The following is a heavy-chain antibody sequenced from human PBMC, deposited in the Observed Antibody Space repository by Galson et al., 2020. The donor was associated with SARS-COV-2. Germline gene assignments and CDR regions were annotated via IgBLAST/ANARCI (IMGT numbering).Heavy chain of an antibody. D-gene: IGHD2-15*01. CDR3: ATAGQQPCSGGSCYPKFDY. J-gene: IGHJ4*02. CDR2: IYSSGAT. V-gene: IGHV4-59*01. CDR1: GGSISSYY. Sequence: ASEPLSLPCTVSGGSISSYYWSWIRQPPGKGLEWIGYIYSSGATNYNTSLKSRVTISVDTSKNQFSLKLRSVTAADTAVYYCATAGQQPCSGGSCYPKFDYGGQGTLVTASS.